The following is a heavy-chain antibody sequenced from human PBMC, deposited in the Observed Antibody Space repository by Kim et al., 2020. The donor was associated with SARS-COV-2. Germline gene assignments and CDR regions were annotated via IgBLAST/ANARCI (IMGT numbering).Heavy chain of an antibody. CDR3: VRASDYGANSDFDH. V-gene: IGHV4-31*03. CDR2: IYYSGIT. D-gene: IGHD3-10*01. Sequence: SETLSLTCSVSGGSISSGGHYWSWIRQHPGGGLEWLGYIYYSGITPHNPSLEIRLMISVDTATNQFSLRLLSVSAADTAVYYCVRASDYGANSDFDHWGQGTQVTVFS. J-gene: IGHJ4*02. CDR1: GGSISSGGHY.